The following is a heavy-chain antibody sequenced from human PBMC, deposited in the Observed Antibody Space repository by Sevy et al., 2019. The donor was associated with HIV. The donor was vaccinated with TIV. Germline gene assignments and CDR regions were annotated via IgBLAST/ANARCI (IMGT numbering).Heavy chain of an antibody. CDR1: GFTFGNTW. J-gene: IGHJ3*02. Sequence: GGSLRLSCAASGFTFGNTWMSWVRQAPGKGLELVGRIKSKNDGGTTDYAAPVIGRFTISRDDSKSTLSLRMNSLKIDDTAVYYCIIMGWHGGCDIWGQGTMVTVSS. CDR3: IIMGWHGGCDI. CDR2: IKSKNDGGTT. V-gene: IGHV3-15*01. D-gene: IGHD2-15*01.